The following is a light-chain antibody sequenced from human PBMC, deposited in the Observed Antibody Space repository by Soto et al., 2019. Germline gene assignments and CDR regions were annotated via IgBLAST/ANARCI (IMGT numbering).Light chain of an antibody. V-gene: IGKV3-11*01. Sequence: IVLTQSPVTLSLYPGERATLSCRASQSVSGYLVWYQQKPGQAPRLLIYYISTRATGIPARFSGSGSGTEFTLTINSLQSEDSAVYYCQQHNQWPITFGQGTRLEIK. CDR2: YIS. CDR3: QQHNQWPIT. CDR1: QSVSGY. J-gene: IGKJ5*01.